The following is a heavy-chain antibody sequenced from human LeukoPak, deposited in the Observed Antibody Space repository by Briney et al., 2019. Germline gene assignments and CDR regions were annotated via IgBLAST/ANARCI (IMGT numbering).Heavy chain of an antibody. CDR1: GYTFTSYG. Sequence: ASVKVSCTASGYTFTSYGISWVRQAPGQGLEWMGWISAYNGNTNYAQKLQGRVTMTTDASTSTAYMELRSLRSDDTAVYYCARAPGFAVAGRAFDYWGQGTLVTVSS. D-gene: IGHD6-19*01. CDR2: ISAYNGNT. V-gene: IGHV1-18*01. CDR3: ARAPGFAVAGRAFDY. J-gene: IGHJ4*02.